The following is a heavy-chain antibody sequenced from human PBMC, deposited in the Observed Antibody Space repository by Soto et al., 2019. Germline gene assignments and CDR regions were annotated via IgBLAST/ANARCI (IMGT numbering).Heavy chain of an antibody. CDR3: ARLRVVTGTTSG. CDR2: IYYSGST. J-gene: IGHJ4*02. CDR1: GGSISSSSYY. D-gene: IGHD1-7*01. Sequence: SETLSLTCTVSGGSISSSSYYWGWIRQPPGKGLEWIGSIYYSGSTYYNPSLKSRVTISVDTSKNQFSLKLSSVTAADTAVYYCARLRVVTGTTSGWGQGTLVTVSS. V-gene: IGHV4-39*01.